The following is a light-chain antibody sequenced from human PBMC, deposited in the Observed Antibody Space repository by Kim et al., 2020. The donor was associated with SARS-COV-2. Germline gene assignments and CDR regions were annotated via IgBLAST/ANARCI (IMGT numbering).Light chain of an antibody. CDR1: QGVSSR. V-gene: IGKV1-12*01. Sequence: SECGGDRVTITGGASQGVSSRVAWYQQKPGKAPKLLIYAANNLQSGVPARFSGSGDGTDFTLTISSLQPEDFATYYCQQANNFPYTFGQGTKLEI. J-gene: IGKJ2*01. CDR3: QQANNFPYT. CDR2: AAN.